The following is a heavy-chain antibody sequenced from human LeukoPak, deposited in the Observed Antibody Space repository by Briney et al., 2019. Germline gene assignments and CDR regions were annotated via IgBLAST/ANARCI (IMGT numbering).Heavy chain of an antibody. J-gene: IGHJ1*01. CDR3: ARNPQGRYGGQSWAEYFQD. D-gene: IGHD4-23*01. CDR1: GDSVSSSSYF. V-gene: IGHV4-61*01. CDR2: ISYSGST. Sequence: SETLSLTCTVSGDSVSSSSYFWSWIRQPPGKGLEWIVYISYSGSTKYNPSLKGRVAISADTSKNQFSLHLNSVTAADTAVYYCARNPQGRYGGQSWAEYFQDWGQGTLVTVSA.